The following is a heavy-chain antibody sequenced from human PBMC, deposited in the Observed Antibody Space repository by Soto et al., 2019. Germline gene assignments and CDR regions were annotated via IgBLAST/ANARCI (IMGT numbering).Heavy chain of an antibody. CDR2: IYPGDSDT. D-gene: IGHD6-13*01. CDR3: ARPGMSSSWYIAFDI. CDR1: GYSFTSYW. V-gene: IGHV5-51*01. Sequence: GESLKISCKGSGYSFTSYWIGWVRQMPGKGLEWMGIIYPGDSDTRYSPSFQGQVTISADKSISTAYLQWSSLKASDTAMYYCARPGMSSSWYIAFDIWGQGTMVTVSS. J-gene: IGHJ3*02.